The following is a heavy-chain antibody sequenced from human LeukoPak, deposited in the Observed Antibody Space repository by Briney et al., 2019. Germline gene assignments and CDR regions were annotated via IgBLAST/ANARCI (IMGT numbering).Heavy chain of an antibody. Sequence: PGRSLRLSCAASGFTFSSYAMHWVRQAPGKGLEWVSAISGSGGSTYYADSVKGRFTISRDTSKNTLYLQMNSLRAEDTAVYYCARGYSPTIRTTGNDYWGQGTMVIVSS. CDR3: ARGYSPTIRTTGNDY. J-gene: IGHJ4*02. D-gene: IGHD1-1*01. V-gene: IGHV3-23*01. CDR2: ISGSGGST. CDR1: GFTFSSYA.